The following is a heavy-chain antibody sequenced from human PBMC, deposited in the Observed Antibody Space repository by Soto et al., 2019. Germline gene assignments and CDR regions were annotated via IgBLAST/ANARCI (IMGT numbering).Heavy chain of an antibody. D-gene: IGHD3-22*01. V-gene: IGHV3-11*01. CDR2: ISESGTTI. CDR3: TRSDYDTSGYTDY. Sequence: QVHLMESGGGLVKPGGSLRLSCAASGFAFSAYYMSWLRQAPGKGLEWLSYISESGTTIYYADSVKGRFTISRDNAKKSLYLQMNSLRVEDTAVYYCTRSDYDTSGYTDYWGQGTLVTVSS. CDR1: GFAFSAYY. J-gene: IGHJ4*02.